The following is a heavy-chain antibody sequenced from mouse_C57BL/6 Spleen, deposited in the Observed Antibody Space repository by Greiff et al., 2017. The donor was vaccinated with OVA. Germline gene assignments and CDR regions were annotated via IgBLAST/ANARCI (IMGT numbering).Heavy chain of an antibody. CDR2: IDPSDSET. CDR3: ARIDDGYYVTFDY. CDR1: GYTFTSYW. J-gene: IGHJ2*01. V-gene: IGHV1-52*01. D-gene: IGHD2-3*01. Sequence: QVQLQQSGAELVRPGSSVKLSCKASGYTFTSYWMHWVKQRPIQGLEWIGNIDPSDSETHYNQKFKDKATLTVDKSSSTAYMQLSSLTSEDSAVYDCARIDDGYYVTFDYWGQGTTLTVSS.